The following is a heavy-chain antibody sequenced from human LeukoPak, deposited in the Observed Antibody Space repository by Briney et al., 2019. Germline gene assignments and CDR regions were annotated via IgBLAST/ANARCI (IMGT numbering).Heavy chain of an antibody. CDR2: IIPIFGTA. J-gene: IGHJ4*02. D-gene: IGHD3-22*01. V-gene: IGHV1-69*05. CDR1: GGTFSSYA. CDR3: ARDRYYDSSGYHDY. Sequence: SVKVSCKASGGTFSSYAISWVRQAPGQGLEWMGGIIPIFGTANYAQKFQGRVTITTDESTSTAYMELSSLRSEDTAVYYCARDRYYDSSGYHDYWGQGTLVTVSS.